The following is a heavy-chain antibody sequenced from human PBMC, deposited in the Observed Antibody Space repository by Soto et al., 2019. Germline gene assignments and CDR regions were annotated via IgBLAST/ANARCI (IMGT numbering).Heavy chain of an antibody. CDR2: IYYSGST. Sequence: SETLSLTCTVSGGSIISSSYYWGWIRQPPGKGLERIGNIYYSGSTNHNPSLKSRVTISVDTSKNQFSLKLSSVTAADTAVYYCARIIAAAGMISNYFDYWGQGTLVTVSS. CDR1: GGSIISSSYY. D-gene: IGHD6-13*01. CDR3: ARIIAAAGMISNYFDY. J-gene: IGHJ4*02. V-gene: IGHV4-39*07.